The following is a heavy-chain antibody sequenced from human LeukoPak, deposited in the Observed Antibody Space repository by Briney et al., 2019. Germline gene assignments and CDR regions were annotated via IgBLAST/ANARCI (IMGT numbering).Heavy chain of an antibody. J-gene: IGHJ4*02. CDR3: AKDGGWDIVVVVAAFN. V-gene: IGHV3-23*01. CDR1: GFTFSSYA. D-gene: IGHD2-15*01. CDR2: ISGSGGST. Sequence: GGSLRLSCAASGFTFSSYAMSWVRQAPGKGLEWVSAISGSGGSTYYADSVMGRFTISRDNSKNTLYLQMNSLRAEDTAVYYCAKDGGWDIVVVVAAFNWGQGTLVTVSS.